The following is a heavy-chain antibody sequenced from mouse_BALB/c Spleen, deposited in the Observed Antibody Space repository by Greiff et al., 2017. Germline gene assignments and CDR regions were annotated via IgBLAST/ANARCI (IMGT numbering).Heavy chain of an antibody. CDR3: ARRGYDEEAMDY. Sequence: EVKVVESGGDLVKPGGSLKLSCAASGFTFSSYGMSWVRQTPDKRLEWVATISSGGSYTYYPDSVKGRFTISRDNAKNTLYLQMSSLKSEDTAMYYCARRGYDEEAMDYWGQGTSVTVSS. CDR1: GFTFSSYG. J-gene: IGHJ4*01. D-gene: IGHD2-14*01. CDR2: ISSGGSYT. V-gene: IGHV5-6*02.